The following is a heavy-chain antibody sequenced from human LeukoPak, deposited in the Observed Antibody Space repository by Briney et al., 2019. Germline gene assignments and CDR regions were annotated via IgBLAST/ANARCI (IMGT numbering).Heavy chain of an antibody. CDR2: IRDDGSNT. J-gene: IGHJ4*02. Sequence: GGSLRLSCAASGFTFSSYGMXWVXXXXGXGLXWVAFIRDDGSNTYYADSGKGRFSISRDNSKNTLYLQMNGLRTDDTAVYYCAKDRIVGATSGYYFDYWGQGTLVTVSS. CDR3: AKDRIVGATSGYYFDY. CDR1: GFTFSSYG. V-gene: IGHV3-30*02. D-gene: IGHD1-26*01.